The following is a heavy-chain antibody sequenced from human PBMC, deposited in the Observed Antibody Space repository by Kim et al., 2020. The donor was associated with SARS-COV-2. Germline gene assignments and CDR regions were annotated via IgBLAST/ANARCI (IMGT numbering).Heavy chain of an antibody. Sequence: SNYTPSLQSRATISFDTSKNQVSLKLSSVTAADTALYYCAREPTGGWADYWGQGTLVTVSS. CDR3: AREPTGGWADY. CDR2: S. J-gene: IGHJ4*02. D-gene: IGHD2-8*02. V-gene: IGHV4-59*01.